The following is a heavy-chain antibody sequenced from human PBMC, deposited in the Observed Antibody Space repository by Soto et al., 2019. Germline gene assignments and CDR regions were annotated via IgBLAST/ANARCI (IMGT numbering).Heavy chain of an antibody. V-gene: IGHV4-34*01. Sequence: QVQLQQWGAGLLKPSETLSLTCAVYGGSFSGYYWSWIRQPPGKGLEWIGEIYHSGSTNYNPSLTRRVSISVDMSRNQSSLNLRYVGAADPGVYGCPRRRRAMVRGGTYDSCGQGPLVTVSS. D-gene: IGHD3-10*01. CDR1: GGSFSGYY. CDR3: PRRRRAMVRGGTYDS. J-gene: IGHJ4*02. CDR2: IYHSGST.